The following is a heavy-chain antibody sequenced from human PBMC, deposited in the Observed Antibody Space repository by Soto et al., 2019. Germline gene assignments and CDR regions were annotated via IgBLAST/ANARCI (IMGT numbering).Heavy chain of an antibody. CDR3: VRDDRWAFDF. D-gene: IGHD3-22*01. Sequence: EVQLVESGGGLVQPGGSRRVSCAASGFGFSTYAMNWVLQAPGKGLEWVSYISIGSGSIFYADSVKGRFTISRDDAKNSLYMQMNTLRDEDTAVYYCVRDDRWAFDFWGQGTMVTVSS. V-gene: IGHV3-48*02. CDR1: GFGFSTYA. J-gene: IGHJ3*01. CDR2: ISIGSGSI.